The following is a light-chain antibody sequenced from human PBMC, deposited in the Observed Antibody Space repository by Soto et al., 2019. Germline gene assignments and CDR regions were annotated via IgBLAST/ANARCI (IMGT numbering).Light chain of an antibody. J-gene: IGLJ2*01. CDR2: DVT. Sequence: QAVLTQPASVSGSPGQSITISCTGTSTDVGGYSHVSWYQQHPGKAPKLMIYDVTNRPSGVSNRFSGSKSDNTASLTISGLQAEYEGDYYCSSYTSISALVVFGGGTKLTVL. CDR3: SSYTSISALVV. CDR1: STDVGGYSH. V-gene: IGLV2-14*03.